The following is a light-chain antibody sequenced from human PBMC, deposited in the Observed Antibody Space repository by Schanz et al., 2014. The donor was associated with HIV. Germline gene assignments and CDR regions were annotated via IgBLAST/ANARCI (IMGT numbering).Light chain of an antibody. CDR1: SSTFRSNA. Sequence: VLTQPPSASGTPGQRVTISCSGSSSTFRSNAVNWYQQLPGTAPKLLIYNTYHRPSGVPDRFSGSQSGTSASLAISGLQAEDEADYYCQSYDSSLRVYVFGTGTKLTVL. J-gene: IGLJ1*01. CDR2: NTY. V-gene: IGLV1-44*01. CDR3: QSYDSSLRVYV.